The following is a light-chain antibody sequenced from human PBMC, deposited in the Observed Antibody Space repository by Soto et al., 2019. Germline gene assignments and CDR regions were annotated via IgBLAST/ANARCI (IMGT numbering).Light chain of an antibody. CDR2: AAS. Sequence: DIQMTQSPSSLSASVADRVTITCRASQSIRRSLNWYQQKPGKAPNLLIYAASSLQTGVPSRFSGSGSGTDFTLTISSLQPEDFATYYCQQSYSTPLTFGGGTKVDIK. J-gene: IGKJ4*01. V-gene: IGKV1-39*01. CDR3: QQSYSTPLT. CDR1: QSIRRS.